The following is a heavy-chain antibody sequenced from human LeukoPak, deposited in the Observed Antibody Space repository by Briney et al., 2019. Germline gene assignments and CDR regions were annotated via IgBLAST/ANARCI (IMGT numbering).Heavy chain of an antibody. CDR1: GFTFSSYG. CDR3: SRAPPTTTAYGDYLTRSNYLEY. D-gene: IGHD4-17*01. V-gene: IGHV3-20*01. CDR2: INWNGGST. J-gene: IGHJ4*02. Sequence: GGSLRLSCAASGFTFSSYGMGRVRQAPGKGLEWVSGINWNGGSTGYADSVKGRFTISRDNAKNSLYLQMNSLRAEDTALYLCSRAPPTTTAYGDYLTRSNYLEYSGQGILVTASS.